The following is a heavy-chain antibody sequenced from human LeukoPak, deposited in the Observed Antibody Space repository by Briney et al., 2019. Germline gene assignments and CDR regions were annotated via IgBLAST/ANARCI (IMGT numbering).Heavy chain of an antibody. CDR2: IYWDDDK. Sequence: SGPTLVNPTQTLTLTCTFSGFSLSTSGVGVGWIRQPPGKALEWLALIYWDDDKRYSPSLKSRLTITKDTSKNQVVLTMTNTDPVDTATYYCAHSGYYDSSGYYYPYFDYWGQGTLVTVSS. CDR3: AHSGYYDSSGYYYPYFDY. CDR1: GFSLSTSGVG. J-gene: IGHJ4*02. V-gene: IGHV2-5*02. D-gene: IGHD3-22*01.